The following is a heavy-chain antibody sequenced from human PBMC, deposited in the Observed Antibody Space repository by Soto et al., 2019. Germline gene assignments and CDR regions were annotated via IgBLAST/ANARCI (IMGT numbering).Heavy chain of an antibody. J-gene: IGHJ4*02. CDR1: GGPNNRGNFY. CDR2: NYYDGRT. D-gene: IGHD2-21*01. CDR3: ARDVWCSV. V-gene: IGHV4-61*01. Sequence: VPLQEAGPGPVKPSETLFPTRSVPGGPNNRGNFYRRLIPESPGKGLEWIGYNYYDGRTNYNPSLKSRVTISADTSKSQFSLKLNSVTAADTAMYYCARDVWCSVWGQGTLVTVSS.